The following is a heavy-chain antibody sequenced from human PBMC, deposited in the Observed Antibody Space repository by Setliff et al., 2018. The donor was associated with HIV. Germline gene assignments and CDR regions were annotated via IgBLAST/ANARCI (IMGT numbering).Heavy chain of an antibody. V-gene: IGHV4-61*05. J-gene: IGHJ6*03. CDR3: ARGARLLAGYSDRWDYYYMAV. Sequence: KASETLSLTCTVSGGSISNNSYYWSWIRQPPGKGLEWIGYIDYSGSTNYNASLKSRLTMSIDTSKNQFSLKVNSVTAADTAVYYCARGARLLAGYSDRWDYYYMAVWGKGTTVTVSS. CDR2: IDYSGST. D-gene: IGHD6-13*01. CDR1: GGSISNNSYY.